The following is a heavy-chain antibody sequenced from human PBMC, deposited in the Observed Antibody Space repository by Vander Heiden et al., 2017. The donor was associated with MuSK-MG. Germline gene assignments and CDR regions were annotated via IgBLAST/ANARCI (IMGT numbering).Heavy chain of an antibody. CDR3: ARGKGVTGV. Sequence: QVQLQQWGAGLLKPSETLSLTCAAYGGSFSCYYWSWSRQPPGKGLEWIGEINHSGSTNYNPSLKSRVTISVDTSKNRFSLKLSSVTAADTAVYYCARGKGVTGVWGKGTTVTVSS. CDR2: INHSGST. D-gene: IGHD3-10*01. CDR1: GGSFSCYY. J-gene: IGHJ6*04. V-gene: IGHV4-34*01.